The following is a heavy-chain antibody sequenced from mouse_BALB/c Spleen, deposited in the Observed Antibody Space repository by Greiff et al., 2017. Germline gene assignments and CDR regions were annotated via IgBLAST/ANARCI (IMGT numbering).Heavy chain of an antibody. CDR3: ARSGRGLAY. CDR2: ISSGSSTI. CDR1: GFTFSSFG. D-gene: IGHD3-1*01. J-gene: IGHJ3*01. V-gene: IGHV5-17*02. Sequence: EVQGVESGGGLVQPGGSRKLSCAASGFTFSSFGMHWVRQAPEKGLEWVAYISSGSSTIYYADTVKGRFTISRDNPKNTLFLQMTSLRSEDTAMYYCARSGRGLAYWGQGTLVTVSA.